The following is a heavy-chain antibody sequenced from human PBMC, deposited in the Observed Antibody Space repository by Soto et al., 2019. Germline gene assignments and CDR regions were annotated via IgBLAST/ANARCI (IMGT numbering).Heavy chain of an antibody. D-gene: IGHD3-3*01. CDR1: GFTFSSYA. CDR2: ISGSGGST. V-gene: IGHV3-23*01. Sequence: GGSMRLSCAASGFTFSSYAMSWVRQAPGKGLEWVSAISGSGGSTYYADSVKGRFTISRDNSKKTLYLQMNSLRAEDTAVYYCAKSGVLRFVEWLFPCDYWGQGTLGTVSA. CDR3: AKSGVLRFVEWLFPCDY. J-gene: IGHJ4*02.